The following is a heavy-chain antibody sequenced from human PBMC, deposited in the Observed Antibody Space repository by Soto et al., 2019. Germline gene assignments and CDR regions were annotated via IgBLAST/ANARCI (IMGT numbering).Heavy chain of an antibody. V-gene: IGHV3-23*01. J-gene: IGHJ6*02. Sequence: GGSLRLSCAASGFTFSSYAMSWVRQAPGKGLEWVSAISGSGGSTYYADSVKGRFTISRDNSKNTLYLQMNSLRAEDTAVYYCAKDRYYDILTGYYLPYYYGMDVWGQGTTVTVSS. CDR1: GFTFSSYA. CDR3: AKDRYYDILTGYYLPYYYGMDV. D-gene: IGHD3-9*01. CDR2: ISGSGGST.